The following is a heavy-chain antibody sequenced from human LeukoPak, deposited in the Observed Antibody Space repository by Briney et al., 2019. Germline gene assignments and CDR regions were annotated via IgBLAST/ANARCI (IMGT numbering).Heavy chain of an antibody. CDR2: IYHSGST. Sequence: SETLSLTCTVSGYFISSGYYWGWIRQPPGKGLEWIGSIYHSGSTYYNPSLKSRVTISVDTSKNQFSLKLSSVTAADTAVYYCARDLWYFDYWGQGTLVTVSS. CDR3: ARDLWYFDY. D-gene: IGHD2-21*01. V-gene: IGHV4-38-2*02. J-gene: IGHJ4*02. CDR1: GYFISSGYY.